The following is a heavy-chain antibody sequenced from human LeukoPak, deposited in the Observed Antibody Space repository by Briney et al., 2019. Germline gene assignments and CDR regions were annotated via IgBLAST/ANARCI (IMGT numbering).Heavy chain of an antibody. Sequence: GGSLRLSCAASGFTFSTYSMNWVRQAPGKGLEWVSYISSTGSAIYYADSVKGRFTISRDNAKNSLYLQMNSLRAEDTAVYYCAELGITMIGGVWGKGTTVTISS. J-gene: IGHJ6*04. CDR2: ISSTGSAI. CDR3: AELGITMIGGV. V-gene: IGHV3-48*04. CDR1: GFTFSTYS. D-gene: IGHD3-10*02.